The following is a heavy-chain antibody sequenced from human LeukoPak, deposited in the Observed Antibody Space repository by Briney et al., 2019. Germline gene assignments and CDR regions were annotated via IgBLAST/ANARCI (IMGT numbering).Heavy chain of an antibody. Sequence: GGSLRLSCAASGFTFSSYSMNWVRQAPGKGLEWVSSISSSSSYIYYADSVKGRFTISRDNAKNSLYLQMNSLRAEDTAVYYCARDATYSSGWYSEFDPWGQGTLVTVSS. CDR1: GFTFSSYS. V-gene: IGHV3-21*01. CDR2: ISSSSSYI. CDR3: ARDATYSSGWYSEFDP. D-gene: IGHD6-19*01. J-gene: IGHJ5*02.